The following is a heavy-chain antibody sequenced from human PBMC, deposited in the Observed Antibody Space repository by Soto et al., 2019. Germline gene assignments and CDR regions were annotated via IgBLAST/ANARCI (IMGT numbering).Heavy chain of an antibody. CDR3: ARTSPSTVYFDY. CDR2: IYYSGST. V-gene: IGHV4-31*03. J-gene: IGHJ4*02. Sequence: SETLSLTCTVSGGSISSGGYYWSWIRQHPGKGLEWIGYIYYSGSTYYNPSLKSRVTISVDTSKNQFSLKLSSVTAADTAVYYCARTSPSTVYFDYWGQGTLVTVSS. CDR1: GGSISSGGYY. D-gene: IGHD4-17*01.